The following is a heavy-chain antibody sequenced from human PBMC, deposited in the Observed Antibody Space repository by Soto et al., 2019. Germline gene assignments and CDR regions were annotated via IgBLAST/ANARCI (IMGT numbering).Heavy chain of an antibody. V-gene: IGHV3-74*01. CDR3: AREVRGAGEWLVDPFDY. CDR2: INSDGSST. J-gene: IGHJ4*02. Sequence: EVQLVESGGGLVQPGGSLRLSCAASGFTFSSYWMHWVRQAPWKGLVWVSRINSDGSSTSYADSVKGRFTISRDNAKNTLYLQMNSLRAEDTAVYYCAREVRGAGEWLVDPFDYWGQGTLVTVSS. CDR1: GFTFSSYW. D-gene: IGHD3-3*01.